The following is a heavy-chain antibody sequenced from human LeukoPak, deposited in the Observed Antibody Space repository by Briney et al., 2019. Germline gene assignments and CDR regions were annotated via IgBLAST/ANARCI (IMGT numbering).Heavy chain of an antibody. J-gene: IGHJ4*02. V-gene: IGHV3-23*01. CDR2: ISGSGGST. Sequence: GGSLRLSCAASGFTFSSYAMSWVRQAPGKGLEWVSAISGSGGSTYYADSVKGRFTISRDNSKNTLYLQMNSLRAEDTAVYYCAKTHPSSGSYFWYFDYWGQGTLVTVSS. CDR1: GFTFSSYA. CDR3: AKTHPSSGSYFWYFDY. D-gene: IGHD1-26*01.